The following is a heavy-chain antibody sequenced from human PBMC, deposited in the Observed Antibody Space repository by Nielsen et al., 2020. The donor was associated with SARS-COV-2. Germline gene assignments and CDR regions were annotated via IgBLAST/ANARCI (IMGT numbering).Heavy chain of an antibody. CDR3: AREGYSSSSVYFDY. CDR2: ISSGAEYT. J-gene: IGHJ4*02. CDR1: GFTFSTYA. D-gene: IGHD6-6*01. Sequence: GGSLRLSCVASGFTFSTYAMSWVRQAPGKGLEWVSGISSGAEYTNYADSVEGRFTLSRDNSKNTVFLQMNSLRAEDTAVYYCAREGYSSSSVYFDYWGQGTLVTVSS. V-gene: IGHV3-23*01.